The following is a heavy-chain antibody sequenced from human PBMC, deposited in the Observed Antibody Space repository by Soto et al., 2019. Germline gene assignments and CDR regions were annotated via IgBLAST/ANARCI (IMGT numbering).Heavy chain of an antibody. J-gene: IGHJ4*02. Sequence: GGSLRLSCAASGFTFGYNFSNYYMNWIRQAPGEVLEWISYIRSSGTSIYYADSVRGRFTISRDNAKNSLYLQMNSLRAEDTALYFCASGRDTRAGTIDYWGPGTLVTVSS. CDR2: IRSSGTSI. CDR1: GFTFGYNFSNYY. CDR3: ASGRDTRAGTIDY. V-gene: IGHV3-11*01. D-gene: IGHD1-1*01.